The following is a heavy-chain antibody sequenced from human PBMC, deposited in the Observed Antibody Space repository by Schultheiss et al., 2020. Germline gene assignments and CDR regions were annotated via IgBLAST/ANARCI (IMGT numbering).Heavy chain of an antibody. J-gene: IGHJ6*02. CDR1: GGSISSSSYY. CDR3: ARAWDKSGYLYYQNGMDV. Sequence: SATLSLTCTVSGGSISSSSYYWGWIRQPPGKGLEWIGSIYYSGSTYYNPSLKSRVTISVDTSKNQFSLKLSSVTAADTAVYYCARAWDKSGYLYYQNGMDVWGQGTTVT. D-gene: IGHD3-3*01. CDR2: IYYSGST. V-gene: IGHV4-39*07.